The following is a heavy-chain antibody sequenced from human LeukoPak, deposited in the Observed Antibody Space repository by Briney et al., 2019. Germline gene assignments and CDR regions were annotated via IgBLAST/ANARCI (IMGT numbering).Heavy chain of an antibody. CDR2: IRYDGSNK. V-gene: IGHV3-30*02. D-gene: IGHD3-22*01. CDR1: GFTFSSYG. Sequence: GGSLRLSCVASGFTFSSYGMHWVRQAPGKGLEWVAFIRYDGSNKYYADSVKGRFTISRDNSKNTLYLQMNSLRAEDTAVYYCAKGTYYYDSSGPYGNNELDYWGQGTLVTVSS. CDR3: AKGTYYYDSSGPYGNNELDY. J-gene: IGHJ4*02.